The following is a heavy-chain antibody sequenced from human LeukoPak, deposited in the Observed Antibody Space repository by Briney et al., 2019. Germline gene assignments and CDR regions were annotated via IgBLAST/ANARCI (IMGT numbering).Heavy chain of an antibody. CDR1: GFTFSSYA. CDR3: AKDPESGDYGDYYWFDP. CDR2: ISGSGGST. J-gene: IGHJ5*02. V-gene: IGHV3-23*01. D-gene: IGHD4-17*01. Sequence: PGGSLRLSCAASGFTFSSYAMSWVRQAPGKGLEWVSAISGSGGSTYYADSVKGRFTISRDNSKNTLYLQMNSLRAEDTAVYYCAKDPESGDYGDYYWFDPWGQGTLVTVS.